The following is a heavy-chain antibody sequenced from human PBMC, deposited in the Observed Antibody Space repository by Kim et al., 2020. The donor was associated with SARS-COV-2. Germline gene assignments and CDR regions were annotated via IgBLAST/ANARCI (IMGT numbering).Heavy chain of an antibody. CDR1: GGSISSSSYY. J-gene: IGHJ4*02. D-gene: IGHD3-22*01. CDR2: IYYSGST. V-gene: IGHV4-39*07. Sequence: SETLSLTCTVSGGSISSSSYYWGWIRQPPGKGLEWIGSIYYSGSTYYNPSLKSRVTISVDTSKNQFSLKLSSLTAADTAVYYCARAFDYYDSSGYYPFDFWGQGTLVTVSS. CDR3: ARAFDYYDSSGYYPFDF.